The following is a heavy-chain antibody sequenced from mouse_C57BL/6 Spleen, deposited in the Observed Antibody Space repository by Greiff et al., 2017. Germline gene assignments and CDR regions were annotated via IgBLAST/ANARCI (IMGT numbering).Heavy chain of an antibody. Sequence: QVQLQQPGAELVKPGASVKMSCKASGYTFTSYWITWVKQRPGQGLEWIGDIYPGSGSTNYNEKFKSKATLTVDTSSSTAYMQLSSLTSEDSAVYYCARGLYYYGRTYAMDYWGQGTSVTVSS. D-gene: IGHD1-1*01. CDR2: IYPGSGST. J-gene: IGHJ4*01. CDR1: GYTFTSYW. CDR3: ARGLYYYGRTYAMDY. V-gene: IGHV1-55*01.